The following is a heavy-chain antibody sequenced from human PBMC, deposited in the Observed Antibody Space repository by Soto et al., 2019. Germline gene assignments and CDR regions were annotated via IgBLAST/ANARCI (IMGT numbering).Heavy chain of an antibody. D-gene: IGHD7-27*01. CDR3: ARPPTANLDAFEI. J-gene: IGHJ3*02. Sequence: ASETLSLTCTVSGGSISSSYYWGWIRQPPGKGLEWIGSIYYSGITYYNPSLKSRVTISVDSSKNQFSLKLNSVTAADTAVYYCARPPTANLDAFEIWGQGTMVTV. CDR1: GGSISSSYY. V-gene: IGHV4-39*01. CDR2: IYYSGIT.